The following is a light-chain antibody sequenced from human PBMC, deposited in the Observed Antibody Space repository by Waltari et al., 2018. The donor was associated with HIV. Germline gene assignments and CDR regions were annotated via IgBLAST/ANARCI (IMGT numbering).Light chain of an antibody. CDR3: QSADNSGTFVI. Sequence: PEQTARITCSGDALPNQYAYWYQQKPGQAPVLVMYKDSERPSGIPERFSGSSSGTTVTLTISGVQAEDEADYYCQSADNSGTFVIFGGGTKLTVL. CDR2: KDS. J-gene: IGLJ2*01. V-gene: IGLV3-25*03. CDR1: ALPNQY.